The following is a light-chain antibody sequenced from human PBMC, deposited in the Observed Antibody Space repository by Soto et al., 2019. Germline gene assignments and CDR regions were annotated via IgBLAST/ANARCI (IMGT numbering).Light chain of an antibody. CDR1: QNISSW. J-gene: IGKJ1*01. Sequence: DIQMTQSPSSLSASVWDRVTLTCLASQNISSWLAWYQQKAGKAPKSLIYDASSLESGVPSRMSGSGSGTEFTLTITNLQPDDSATYYCQHYKAFSPWTFGQGTKVDI. V-gene: IGKV1-5*01. CDR2: DAS. CDR3: QHYKAFSPWT.